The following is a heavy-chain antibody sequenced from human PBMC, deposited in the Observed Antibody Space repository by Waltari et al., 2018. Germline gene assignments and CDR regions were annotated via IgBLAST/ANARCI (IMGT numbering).Heavy chain of an antibody. Sequence: QVQLQESGPGLVKPSETLSLTCTVSGGSVSSGSYYWSWIRQPPGQGLEWIGYIYYSGSTNYNPTLKRRVTISVDTSKNQVSLKLSSVTAADTAVYYCARDRITIFGVVVNYYYYYGMDVWGQGTTVTVSS. D-gene: IGHD3-3*01. J-gene: IGHJ6*02. CDR1: GGSVSSGSYY. CDR2: IYYSGST. V-gene: IGHV4-61*01. CDR3: ARDRITIFGVVVNYYYYYGMDV.